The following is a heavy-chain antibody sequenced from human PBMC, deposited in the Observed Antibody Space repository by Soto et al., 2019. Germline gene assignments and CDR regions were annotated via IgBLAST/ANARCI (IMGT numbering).Heavy chain of an antibody. CDR1: GDSFTTYA. V-gene: IGHV1-69*01. Sequence: QVQLVQSGAEVKKPGSSVRVSCKTSGDSFTTYALSWVRQAPGQGLEWVGGIIPIFGTPYYAQKFQGRVTITADEATSTSYMEMSSLQSDDTAVYYCARVGGRRQQPNGYWGQGTLVTVSS. J-gene: IGHJ4*02. CDR2: IIPIFGTP. CDR3: ARVGGRRQQPNGY. D-gene: IGHD6-13*01.